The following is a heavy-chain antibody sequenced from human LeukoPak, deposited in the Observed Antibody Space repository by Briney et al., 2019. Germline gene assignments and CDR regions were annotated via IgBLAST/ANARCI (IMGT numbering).Heavy chain of an antibody. J-gene: IGHJ6*02. Sequence: SVKVSCKASGGTFSSYAISWVRQAPGHGLEWMGRIIPILGIANYAQKFQGRVTITADKSTSTAYMELSSLRSEDTAVYYCARVGNSSGYYPTYYYYGMDVWGQGTTVTVSS. D-gene: IGHD3-22*01. CDR1: GGTFSSYA. V-gene: IGHV1-69*04. CDR2: IIPILGIA. CDR3: ARVGNSSGYYPTYYYYGMDV.